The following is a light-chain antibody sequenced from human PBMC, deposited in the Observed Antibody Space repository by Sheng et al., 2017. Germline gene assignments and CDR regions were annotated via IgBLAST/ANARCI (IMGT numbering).Light chain of an antibody. Sequence: EIVLTQSPATLSVSPGEKATLSCRASQGVRSYLAWYQQKPGQAPRLLIFGASRRASGIPDRFSGSGSGTDFILTIGRLEPEDFAVYYCQHYGGSPGTFGQGTEAGDQT. CDR1: QGVRSY. V-gene: IGKV3-20*01. CDR2: GAS. J-gene: IGKJ2*01. CDR3: QHYGGSPGT.